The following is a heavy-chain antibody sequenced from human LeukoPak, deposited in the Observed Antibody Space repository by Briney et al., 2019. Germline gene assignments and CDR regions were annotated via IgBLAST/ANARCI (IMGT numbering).Heavy chain of an antibody. CDR1: GGTFSNYA. V-gene: IGHV1-69*05. CDR2: LIPLFGAT. J-gene: IGHJ4*02. Sequence: SVKVSCKASGGTFSNYAISWVRQAPGQGLEWMGGLIPLFGATNYTQRFQGRITITTDESTSTAYMELSSLRSEDTAVYYCAKTKIQLWHYFDYWGQGTLVTVSS. D-gene: IGHD5-18*01. CDR3: AKTKIQLWHYFDY.